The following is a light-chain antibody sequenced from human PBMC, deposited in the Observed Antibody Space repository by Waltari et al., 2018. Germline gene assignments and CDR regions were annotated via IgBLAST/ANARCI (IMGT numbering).Light chain of an antibody. CDR2: QDR. Sequence: SYELTQPPSVSVSPGQTASITCSGNKLGDKYACWYHQKPGQSPVLVIYQDRKRPSGIPERFSGSNSVNTATLTISGTQSMYDADYYFQVWDNCTAVFGGGTKLTVL. CDR3: QVWDNCTAV. J-gene: IGLJ2*01. CDR1: KLGDKY. V-gene: IGLV3-1*01.